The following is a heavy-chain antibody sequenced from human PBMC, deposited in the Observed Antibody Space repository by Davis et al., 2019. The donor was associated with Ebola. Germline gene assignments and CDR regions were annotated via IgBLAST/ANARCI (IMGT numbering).Heavy chain of an antibody. V-gene: IGHV4-59*08. CDR2: IYYSGST. J-gene: IGHJ4*02. D-gene: IGHD6-13*01. CDR1: GDSISTYY. Sequence: SETLSLTCTVSGDSISTYYWSWIRQPPGKGLEWIGYIYYSGSTNYNPSLKSRVTISVDTSKNQFSLKLSSVTAADTAVYYCARRRYSSRDFDYWGQGTLVTVSS. CDR3: ARRRYSSRDFDY.